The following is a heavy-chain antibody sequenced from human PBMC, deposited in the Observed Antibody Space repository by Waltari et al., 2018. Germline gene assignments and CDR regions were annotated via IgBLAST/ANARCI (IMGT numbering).Heavy chain of an antibody. CDR1: AFSFRSRA. J-gene: IGHJ4*02. CDR3: AKPFYNWDDPLDS. D-gene: IGHD1-20*01. CDR2: ISVSDDT. V-gene: IGHV3-23*01. Sequence: EVQLLESGGDVLKRGGSISPSCAIPAFSFRSRAITWVRQAPGTGLEWVAAISVSDDTYYVLSVNGRFTISRDTSRNTVYLHMNSLRAEDTAVYYCAKPFYNWDDPLDSWGQGTLVTVSS.